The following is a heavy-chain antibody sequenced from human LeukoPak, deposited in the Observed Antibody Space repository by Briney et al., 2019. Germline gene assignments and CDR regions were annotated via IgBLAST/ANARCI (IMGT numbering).Heavy chain of an antibody. Sequence: TGGSLRLSCAASGFTFSSYAMSWVRQAPGKGLEWVSAISGSGGSTYYADSVKGRFTISRDNSKNTLYLQMNSLRAEDTAVYYCAKGHYYCSSTSCYAFDIWGQGTMVTVSS. V-gene: IGHV3-23*01. J-gene: IGHJ3*02. D-gene: IGHD2-2*01. CDR1: GFTFSSYA. CDR3: AKGHYYCSSTSCYAFDI. CDR2: ISGSGGST.